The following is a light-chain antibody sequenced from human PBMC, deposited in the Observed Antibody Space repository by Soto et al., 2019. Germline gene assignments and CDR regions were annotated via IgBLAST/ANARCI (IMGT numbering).Light chain of an antibody. CDR2: GAS. J-gene: IGKJ4*01. CDR3: HQHGISP. Sequence: EIELSHSAGTLSLSPGARATIXCRASQSISSNYLAWYQQKPGQSPRLLIYGASSRATGIPDRFSGSGSGTEFSLTISRLEPEDFAVYYCHQHGISPFGGGTKVDI. CDR1: QSISSNY. V-gene: IGKV3-20*01.